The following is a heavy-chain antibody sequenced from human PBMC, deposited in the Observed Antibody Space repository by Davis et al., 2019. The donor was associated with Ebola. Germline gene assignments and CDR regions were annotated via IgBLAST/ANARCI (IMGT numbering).Heavy chain of an antibody. CDR3: TKGGSGHFDY. CDR1: GFTFSSYW. J-gene: IGHJ4*02. CDR2: INSDGSST. Sequence: GESLKISCAASGFTFSSYWMHWVRQPPGKGLVWVSRINSDGSSTSYADSVKGRFTISRDNAKNTLYLQMNSLRADDTAVYYCTKGGSGHFDYWGQGTLVSVSS. D-gene: IGHD3-10*01. V-gene: IGHV3-74*01.